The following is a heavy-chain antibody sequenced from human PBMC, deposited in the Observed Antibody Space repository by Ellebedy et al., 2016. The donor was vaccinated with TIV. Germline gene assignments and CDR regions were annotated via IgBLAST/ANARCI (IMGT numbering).Heavy chain of an antibody. J-gene: IGHJ4*02. CDR1: GFTFSSYR. CDR3: ARDGSGLSY. Sequence: GGSLRLXXVGSGFTFSSYRMHWVRQSPGKGLVWVSCINTDGSAAYVDSVKGRFTISRDKAKNTVYLQMNSLRVEDTAVYYCARDGSGLSYWGQGTLVPVSS. V-gene: IGHV3-74*01. D-gene: IGHD2/OR15-2a*01. CDR2: INTDGSAA.